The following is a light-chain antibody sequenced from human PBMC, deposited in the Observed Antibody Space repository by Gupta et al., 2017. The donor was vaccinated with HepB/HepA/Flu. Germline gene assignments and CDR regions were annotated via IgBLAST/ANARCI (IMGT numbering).Light chain of an antibody. J-gene: IGKJ4*01. Sequence: EIVLTQSPGTLSLSPGERATHSCRTSQNVGNYLAWYQQKPGQAPRLLMQDTSDRATGIPARFSGSGSGTDFTLTISGLDPEDFAVYYWQQHDKWPLTFGGGTRVEIK. CDR2: DTS. V-gene: IGKV3-11*01. CDR3: QQHDKWPLT. CDR1: QNVGNY.